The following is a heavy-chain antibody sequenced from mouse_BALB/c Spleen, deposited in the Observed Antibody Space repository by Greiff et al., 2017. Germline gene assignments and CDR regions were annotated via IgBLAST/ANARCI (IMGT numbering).Heavy chain of an antibody. D-gene: IGHD4-1*01. J-gene: IGHJ1*01. V-gene: IGHV5-6-2*01. Sequence: EVMLVESGGGLVKLGGSLKLSCAASGFTFSSYYMSWVRQTPEKRLELVASINSNGGSTYYPDTVKGRFTISRDNAKNTLYLQMSSLKSEDTALYYCARRNWALYFDVWGAGTTVTVSS. CDR2: INSNGGST. CDR3: ARRNWALYFDV. CDR1: GFTFSSYY.